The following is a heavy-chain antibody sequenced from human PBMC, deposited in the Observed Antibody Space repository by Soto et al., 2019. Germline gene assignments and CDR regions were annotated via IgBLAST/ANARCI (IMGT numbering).Heavy chain of an antibody. V-gene: IGHV1-18*01. CDR2: ISAYNGNT. D-gene: IGHD6-13*01. Sequence: QVQLVQSGAEVKKPGASVKVSCKASGYTFTSYGINWVRQAPGQGLEWMGWISAYNGNTNYAQKLQGRVTMTTDTYTSTAYRELRSLRSDDTAVYYCASVVAAAATRWFDPWGQGTLVTVSS. CDR3: ASVVAAAATRWFDP. CDR1: GYTFTSYG. J-gene: IGHJ5*02.